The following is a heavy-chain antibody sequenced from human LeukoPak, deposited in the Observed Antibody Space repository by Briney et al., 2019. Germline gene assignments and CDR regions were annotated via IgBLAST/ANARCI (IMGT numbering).Heavy chain of an antibody. CDR3: ARRLEVPGGIGWFDP. CDR1: GFTFSSYA. J-gene: IGHJ5*02. CDR2: ISGSGGST. Sequence: GGSLRLSCAASGFTFSSYAMSWVRQAPGKGLEWVSAISGSGGSTYYADSAKGRFTISRDNSKNTLYLQMNSLRAEDTAVYYCARRLEVPGGIGWFDPWGQGTLVTVSS. V-gene: IGHV3-23*01. D-gene: IGHD2-2*01.